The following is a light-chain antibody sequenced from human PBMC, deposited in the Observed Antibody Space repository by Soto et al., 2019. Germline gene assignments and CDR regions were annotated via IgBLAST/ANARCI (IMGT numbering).Light chain of an antibody. V-gene: IGKV1-33*01. CDR2: DAS. Sequence: EIQMTQSPSSLSASVGDRVTITCQASQDISNYLNWYQQKPGKAPKLLIYDASNLETGVPSRFSGSGSVTDFTFTISSLQPEDIATYYCQQYDNPITFGGGTKVEIK. CDR1: QDISNY. CDR3: QQYDNPIT. J-gene: IGKJ4*01.